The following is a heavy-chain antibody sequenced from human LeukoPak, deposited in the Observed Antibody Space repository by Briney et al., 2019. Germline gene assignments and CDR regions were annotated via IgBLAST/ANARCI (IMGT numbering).Heavy chain of an antibody. Sequence: ASVKVSCKVSGYTLTELSMHWVRQAPGKGLEWMGGFDPEDGETIYAQKFQGRVTVTEDTSTDTVYMELSSLRSEDTAVYYCATEPPGYSSGWPFDYWGQGTLVTVSS. J-gene: IGHJ4*02. CDR3: ATEPPGYSSGWPFDY. V-gene: IGHV1-24*01. CDR1: GYTLTELS. D-gene: IGHD6-19*01. CDR2: FDPEDGET.